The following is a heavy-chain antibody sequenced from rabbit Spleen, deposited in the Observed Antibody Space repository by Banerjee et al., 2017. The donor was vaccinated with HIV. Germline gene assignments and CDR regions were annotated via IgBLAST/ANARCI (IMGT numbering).Heavy chain of an antibody. Sequence: QEQLVESGGGLVKPGASLTLTCTASGFSFSNKAVMCWVRQAPGKGLEWIACINAITGKAVYATWAKGRFTFSKTSSTTVTLQMTSLTAADTATYFCARDLVGVIGWNFYLWGQGTLVTVS. J-gene: IGHJ4*01. D-gene: IGHD1-1*01. CDR2: INAITGKA. CDR3: ARDLVGVIGWNFYL. V-gene: IGHV1S45*01. CDR1: GFSFSNKAV.